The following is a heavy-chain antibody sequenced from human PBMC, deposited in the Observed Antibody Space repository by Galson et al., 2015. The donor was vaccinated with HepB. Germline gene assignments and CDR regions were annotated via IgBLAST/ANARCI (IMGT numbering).Heavy chain of an antibody. CDR1: GYTFTSYA. J-gene: IGHJ6*03. V-gene: IGHV7-4-1*02. CDR2: INTNTGNP. Sequence: SVKVSCKASGYTFTSYAMNWVRQAPGQGLEWMGWINTNTGNPTYAQGFTGRFVFSLDTSVSTAYLQISSLKAEDTAVYYCARDFFGGWELGYYYHMDVWGKGTTVTVSS. D-gene: IGHD3-10*01. CDR3: ARDFFGGWELGYYYHMDV.